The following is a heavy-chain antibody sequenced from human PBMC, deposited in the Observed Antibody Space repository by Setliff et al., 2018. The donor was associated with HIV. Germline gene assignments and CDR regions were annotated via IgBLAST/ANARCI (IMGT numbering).Heavy chain of an antibody. CDR2: IRYDASYR. CDR3: AKNLYRSPWSPLDY. Sequence: GGSLRLSCAASGFTFSSYGMHWVRQAPGEGLEWVAFIRYDASYRYYADSVKGRFTISRDNSKDTLYLQMNSLRAEDTAVYFCAKNLYRSPWSPLDYWGQGTPVTVSS. V-gene: IGHV3-30*02. J-gene: IGHJ4*02. D-gene: IGHD6-19*01. CDR1: GFTFSSYG.